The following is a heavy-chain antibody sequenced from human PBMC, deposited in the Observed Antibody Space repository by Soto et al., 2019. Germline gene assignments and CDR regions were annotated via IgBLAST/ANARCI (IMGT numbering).Heavy chain of an antibody. CDR1: GDSVSSTSAA. CDR3: ARSQAVLDY. Sequence: PSQTLSLTCAISGDSVSSTSAAWNWIRQSPSSGLEWLGRTYYRSKWLNDYAVSVKGRITINPDTSRNQFSLQLNSVTPEDTAVYYCARSQAVLDYWGQGSLVTVYS. V-gene: IGHV6-1*01. D-gene: IGHD6-19*01. J-gene: IGHJ4*02. CDR2: TYYRSKWLN.